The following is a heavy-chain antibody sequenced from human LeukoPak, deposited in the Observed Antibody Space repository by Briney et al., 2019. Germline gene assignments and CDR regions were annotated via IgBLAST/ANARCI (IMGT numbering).Heavy chain of an antibody. Sequence: GGSLRLSCAASGFTFSSYGMHWVRQAPGKGLEWVAFIRYDGSNKYYADSVKGRFTISRDNSKNTLYLQMNSLRAEDTAVYYCAKGSRDLHYYYYMDVWGKGTTVTVSS. CDR2: IRYDGSNK. CDR3: AKGSRDLHYYYYMDV. J-gene: IGHJ6*03. D-gene: IGHD5-24*01. V-gene: IGHV3-30*02. CDR1: GFTFSSYG.